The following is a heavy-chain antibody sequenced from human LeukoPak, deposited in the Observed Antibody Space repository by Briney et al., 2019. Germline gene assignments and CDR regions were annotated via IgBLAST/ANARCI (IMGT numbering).Heavy chain of an antibody. J-gene: IGHJ5*01. CDR3: VRHDGRGGATMGAFDS. CDR2: IYYGQTI. Sequence: ESGPTLVNPTQTLTLTCSFSGFSLSTSGVGVGWIRQSPGKGLEWIGSIYYGQTIYYNPSLNSRVTISVVTSKDQFTLQLNSVTAADTAVYYCVRHDGRGGATMGAFDSWGQGSLVTVSS. V-gene: IGHV4-39*01. D-gene: IGHD4/OR15-4a*01. CDR1: GFSLSTSGVG.